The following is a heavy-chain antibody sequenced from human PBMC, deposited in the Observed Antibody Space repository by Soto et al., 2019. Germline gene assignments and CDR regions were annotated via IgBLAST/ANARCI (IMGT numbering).Heavy chain of an antibody. J-gene: IGHJ4*02. V-gene: IGHV3-21*01. D-gene: IGHD4-17*01. Sequence: GGSLRLSCAASGFTFSSYSMNWVRQAPGKGLEWVSSISSSSSYIYYEDSVKGRFTISRDNTKNSLYLKMNGLRAEDTAVYDCARGVYNDYGDSVGGSYIDYWGQGTLVTVSS. CDR1: GFTFSSYS. CDR3: ARGVYNDYGDSVGGSYIDY. CDR2: ISSSSSYI.